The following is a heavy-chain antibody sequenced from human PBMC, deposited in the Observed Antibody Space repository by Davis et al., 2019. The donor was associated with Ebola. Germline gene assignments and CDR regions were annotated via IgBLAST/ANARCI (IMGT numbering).Heavy chain of an antibody. CDR1: GFTFSSYS. J-gene: IGHJ5*02. V-gene: IGHV3-48*04. D-gene: IGHD3-10*01. Sequence: GESLKISCAASGFTFSSYSMNWVRQAPGKGLEWVSSISSSSSTIYYADSVKGRFTISRDNAKNSLYLQMNSLRAEDTAVYYCAKRAGTWGQGTLVTVSS. CDR3: AKRAGT. CDR2: ISSSSSTI.